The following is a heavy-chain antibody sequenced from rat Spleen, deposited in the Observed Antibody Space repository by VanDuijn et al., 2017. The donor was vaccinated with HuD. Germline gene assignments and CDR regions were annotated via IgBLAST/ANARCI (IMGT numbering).Heavy chain of an antibody. D-gene: IGHD1-1*01. V-gene: IGHV5-19*01. CDR1: GFTFSNYG. CDR3: ATATTVPFAY. CDR2: ISPSGGST. J-gene: IGHJ3*01. Sequence: EVQLVESGGGLVQPGGSLKSSCVASGFTFSNYGMHWIRQAPTKGLEWVASISPSGGSTYYRDSVKGRFTISRDNAKSTLYLQMDSLGSEDTATYYCATATTVPFAYWGQGTLVTVSS.